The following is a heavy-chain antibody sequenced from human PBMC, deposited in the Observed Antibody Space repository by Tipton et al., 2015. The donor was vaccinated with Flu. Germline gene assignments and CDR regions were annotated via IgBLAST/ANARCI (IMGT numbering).Heavy chain of an antibody. D-gene: IGHD6-19*01. J-gene: IGHJ4*02. V-gene: IGHV3-53*01. CDR1: GFTVSSNY. CDR3: ARVIPEFVAGLSY. CDR2: ISSDGDT. Sequence: SLRLSCAASGFTVSSNYMSWVRRAPGKGLEWVSVISSDGDTYYADSVKGRFTISRDNSKNTLYLQMNNLRAEDTAIYYCARVIPEFVAGLSYWGQGTLVSVSS.